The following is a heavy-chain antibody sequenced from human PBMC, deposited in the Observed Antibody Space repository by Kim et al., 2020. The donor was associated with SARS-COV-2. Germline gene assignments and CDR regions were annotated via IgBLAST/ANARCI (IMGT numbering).Heavy chain of an antibody. Sequence: SETLSLTCTVSGGSISSSSYYWGWIRQPPGKGLEWIGSIYYSGSTYYNPSLKSRVTISVDTSKNQFSLKLSSVTAADTAVYYCARQGGYSSSSVWFDPWGQGTLVTVSS. CDR3: ARQGGYSSSSVWFDP. CDR1: GGSISSSSYY. V-gene: IGHV4-39*01. J-gene: IGHJ5*02. D-gene: IGHD6-6*01. CDR2: IYYSGST.